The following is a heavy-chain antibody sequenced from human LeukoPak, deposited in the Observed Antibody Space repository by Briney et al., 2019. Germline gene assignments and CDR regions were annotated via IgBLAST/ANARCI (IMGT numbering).Heavy chain of an antibody. D-gene: IGHD6-13*01. CDR1: GFNFNIYA. J-gene: IGHJ4*02. CDR3: AKDPIAAASID. Sequence: GGSLRLSCVASGFNFNIYAMSWVRQAPGKGPEWVSSISGGGGSTYYADTVKGRFTISRDNSKNTLSLQMNSLRAEDTAVYYCAKDPIAAASIDWGQGTLVTVSS. V-gene: IGHV3-23*01. CDR2: ISGGGGST.